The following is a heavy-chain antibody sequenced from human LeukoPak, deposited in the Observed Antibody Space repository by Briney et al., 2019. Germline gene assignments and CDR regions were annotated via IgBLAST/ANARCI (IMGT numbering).Heavy chain of an antibody. V-gene: IGHV1-8*01. CDR2: MNPNSGNT. D-gene: IGHD2-2*01. J-gene: IGHJ4*02. CDR3: ARVRGRGSTSCYY. CDR1: GYTFSSHD. Sequence: ASVKVSCKASGYTFSSHDINWVRQATGQGLEWMGWMNPNSGNTGYAQKLQGRVTMTRNTSISTAYMELSSLRSEDTAVYYCARVRGRGSTSCYYWGQGTLVTVSS.